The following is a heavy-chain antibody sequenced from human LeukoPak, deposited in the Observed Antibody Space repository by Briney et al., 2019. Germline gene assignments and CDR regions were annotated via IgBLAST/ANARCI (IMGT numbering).Heavy chain of an antibody. J-gene: IGHJ5*02. CDR3: ARDGPPQPRFGERNNWFDP. Sequence: GGSLRLSCAASGFTFDDYGMSWVRQAPGKGLEWVSGINWNGGSTGYADSVKGRFTISRDNAKNSLYLQMNSLRAEDTAVYYCARDGPPQPRFGERNNWFDPWGQGTLVTVSS. CDR2: INWNGGST. V-gene: IGHV3-20*04. CDR1: GFTFDDYG. D-gene: IGHD3-10*01.